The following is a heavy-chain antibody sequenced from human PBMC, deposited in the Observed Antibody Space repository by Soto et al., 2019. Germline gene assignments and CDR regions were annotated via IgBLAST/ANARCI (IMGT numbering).Heavy chain of an antibody. J-gene: IGHJ5*02. V-gene: IGHV3-9*01. CDR2: ISWNSSTI. CDR3: ARFDDFWSGFNWFDP. Sequence: SLRLSCAASGFTFDDYAMHWVRQAPGKGLEWVSGISWNSSTIHYAGSVRGRFTISRDDAKNSLYLQMNSLRDEDTAVYYCARFDDFWSGFNWFDPWGQGAPVTVSS. CDR1: GFTFDDYA. D-gene: IGHD3-3*01.